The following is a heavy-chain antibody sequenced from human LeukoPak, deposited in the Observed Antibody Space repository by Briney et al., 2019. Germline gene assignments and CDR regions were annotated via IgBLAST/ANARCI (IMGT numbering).Heavy chain of an antibody. Sequence: SETLSLTCTVSGGSISSGDYYWVWLRQPPGKGLGWIGYIFHSGNTYYTPSLKSRVTISLDTSKNQFSLNLSSVTAADTAVYYCARVTIRNAFEIWGQGTTVTVSS. CDR2: IFHSGNT. J-gene: IGHJ3*02. CDR3: ARVTIRNAFEI. D-gene: IGHD3-9*01. CDR1: GGSISSGDYY. V-gene: IGHV4-30-4*01.